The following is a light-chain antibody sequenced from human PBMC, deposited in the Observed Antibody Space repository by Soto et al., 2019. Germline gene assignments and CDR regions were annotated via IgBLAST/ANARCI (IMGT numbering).Light chain of an antibody. Sequence: QSALTQPASVSGSPGQSITISCTGSSSDVGNYNDVSWYQQPPGRAPTLIIYNVDDRPSGVSNRFSGSKSGNTASLTISGLQADDEGDYYCSSYTARNSLLFGGGTKVTVL. CDR3: SSYTARNSLL. J-gene: IGLJ2*01. V-gene: IGLV2-14*01. CDR2: NVD. CDR1: SSDVGNYND.